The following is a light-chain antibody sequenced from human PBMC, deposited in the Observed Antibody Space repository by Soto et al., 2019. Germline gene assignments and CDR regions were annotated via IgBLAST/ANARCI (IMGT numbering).Light chain of an antibody. V-gene: IGKV1-5*01. CDR1: QSISSW. J-gene: IGKJ1*01. CDR3: QQYDASLWT. CDR2: DAS. Sequence: GDRVTITCRASQSISSWLAWYQQKPGKAPKLLIYDASSLERGVPLRFSGSGSGTEFTLTISRLEPEDFAVYYCQQYDASLWTFSQGTKVDIK.